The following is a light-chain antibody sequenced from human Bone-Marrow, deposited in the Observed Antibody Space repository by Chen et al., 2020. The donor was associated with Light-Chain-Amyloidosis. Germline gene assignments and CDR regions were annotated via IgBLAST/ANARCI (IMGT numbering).Light chain of an antibody. CDR1: SSYD. CDR3: QSYDSTVTGPWV. Sequence: QSVLTQPPSVSGAPGQRVTISCTGTSSYDVNWYQQLPGPAPKLLIYADTDRPSGVPDRFSGFKSGTSASLAITGLQADDEGDYYCQSYDSTVTGPWVFGGGTKLTVL. V-gene: IGLV1-40*01. CDR2: ADT. J-gene: IGLJ3*02.